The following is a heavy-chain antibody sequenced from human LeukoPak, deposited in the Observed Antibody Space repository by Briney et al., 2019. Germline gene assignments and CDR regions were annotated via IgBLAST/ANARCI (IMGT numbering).Heavy chain of an antibody. V-gene: IGHV4-34*01. Sequence: PSETLSLTCAVSGGSFSGYYWTWIRQPPGKGLEWIGEINHSGSTNYNPSLKSRVTISVDTSKNQFSLKLSSVTAADTAVYYCARLSSGYYSVPFDYWGQGTLVTVSS. J-gene: IGHJ4*02. CDR1: GGSFSGYY. CDR2: INHSGST. D-gene: IGHD3-22*01. CDR3: ARLSSGYYSVPFDY.